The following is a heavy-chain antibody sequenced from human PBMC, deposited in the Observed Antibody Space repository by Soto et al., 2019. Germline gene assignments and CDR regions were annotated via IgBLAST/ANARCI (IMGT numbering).Heavy chain of an antibody. CDR3: ARSVAVPGAHIDY. Sequence: SETLSLTCSVSGGSISGSYWSWIRQSPRKGLEWLSYVYYTGSTNYSPSLRSRVSISVDTAKNEFSLRLSSVTAADPAVYFGARSVAVPGAHIDYWGQGTQVTVAS. CDR2: VYYTGST. J-gene: IGHJ4*02. V-gene: IGHV4-59*01. CDR1: GGSISGSY. D-gene: IGHD6-19*01.